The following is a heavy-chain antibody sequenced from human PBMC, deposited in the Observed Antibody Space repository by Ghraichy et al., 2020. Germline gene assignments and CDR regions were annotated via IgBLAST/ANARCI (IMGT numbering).Heavy chain of an antibody. CDR3: ARDKRIAAAGNYFDY. D-gene: IGHD6-13*01. CDR2: IYTSGST. CDR1: GGSISSGSYY. Sequence: SETLSLTCTVSGGSISSGSYYWIWIRPPAGKGLEWIGRIYTSGSTNYNLSLKSRITISVDTSKNQFSLKLSSVTAADTSVYYCARDKRIAAAGNYFDYWGQGTLVTVSS. J-gene: IGHJ4*02. V-gene: IGHV4-61*02.